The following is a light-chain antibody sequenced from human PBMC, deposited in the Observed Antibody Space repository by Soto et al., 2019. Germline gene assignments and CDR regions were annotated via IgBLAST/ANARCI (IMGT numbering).Light chain of an antibody. J-gene: IGLJ1*01. CDR2: DNN. V-gene: IGLV3-21*02. CDR1: NIRSKS. CDR3: QLWDSSSGHFV. Sequence: SYELTQPPSMSVAPGQTARIPCGGDNIRSKSVHWYQQRPGQAPVLVVYDNNDRPSRIPERFSGSNSGNTATLIISRVEVGDEADYYCQLWDSSSGHFVFGTGTKVTVL.